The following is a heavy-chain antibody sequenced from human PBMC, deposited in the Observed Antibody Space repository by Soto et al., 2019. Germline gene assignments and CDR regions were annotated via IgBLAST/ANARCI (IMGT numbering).Heavy chain of an antibody. J-gene: IGHJ5*02. Sequence: SKTLSLTCAVSGGSSSSYYWSWIRQPPWKGLEWIVYIYYSGSTNYNPSLKSRVTISVDTSKNQFSLKLSSVTAADTAVYYCARDFIAAAGDAWFDPWGQGTLVTVSS. V-gene: IGHV4-59*01. CDR1: GGSSSSYY. CDR3: ARDFIAAAGDAWFDP. CDR2: IYYSGST. D-gene: IGHD6-13*01.